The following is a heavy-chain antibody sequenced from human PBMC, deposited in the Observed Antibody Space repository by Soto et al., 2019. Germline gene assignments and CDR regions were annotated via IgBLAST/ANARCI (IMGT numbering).Heavy chain of an antibody. CDR1: GFTFGDYA. Sequence: HPVGSLRLSCTASGFTFGDYAMSWVRQAPGKGLEWVGFIRSKAYGGTTEYAASVKGRFTISRDDSKSIAYLQMNSLKTEDTAVYYCTRASEQWLDAFDIWGQGTMVTVSS. J-gene: IGHJ3*02. D-gene: IGHD6-19*01. CDR3: TRASEQWLDAFDI. CDR2: IRSKAYGGTT. V-gene: IGHV3-49*04.